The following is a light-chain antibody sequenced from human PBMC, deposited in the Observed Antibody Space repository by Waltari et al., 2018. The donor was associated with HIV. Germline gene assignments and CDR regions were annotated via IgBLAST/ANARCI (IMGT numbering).Light chain of an antibody. J-gene: IGKJ2*01. Sequence: DIVMTQSPDSLPVSLGERATINCTSSRSILYSSDNRNYLAWYQQKPGQPPKLLIYWASMRDSGVPDRFSGSGSGTDFTLTISRLQTEDVAVYYCQQYYSSPPYTFGQGTKLEIK. CDR3: QQYYSSPPYT. V-gene: IGKV4-1*01. CDR2: WAS. CDR1: RSILYSSDNRNY.